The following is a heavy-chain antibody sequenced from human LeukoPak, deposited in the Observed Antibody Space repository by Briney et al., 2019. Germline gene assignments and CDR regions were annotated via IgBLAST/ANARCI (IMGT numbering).Heavy chain of an antibody. J-gene: IGHJ5*02. CDR3: ARHEYSGSYYGLSWFDP. Sequence: SQTLSLTCTVSGGSISSSGYYWGWIRRPPGKGLEWIASIYYSGSTYYNPSLKSRVTISVDTSKNQLSLKLSSLTAADTAVYYCARHEYSGSYYGLSWFDPWGQGTLVTVSS. D-gene: IGHD1-26*01. CDR1: GGSISSSGYY. V-gene: IGHV4-39*01. CDR2: IYYSGST.